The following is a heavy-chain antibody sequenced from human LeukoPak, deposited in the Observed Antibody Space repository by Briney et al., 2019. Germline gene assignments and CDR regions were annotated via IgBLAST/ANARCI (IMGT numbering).Heavy chain of an antibody. CDR3: ARDHYDILTGYYIGRGYFDY. CDR2: ISYDGSNK. D-gene: IGHD3-9*01. Sequence: SGGSLRLSCAASGFTFSSYAMHWVRQAPGKGLERVAVISYDGSNKYYADSVKGRFTISRDNSKNTLYLQMNSLRAEDTAVYYCARDHYDILTGYYIGRGYFDYWGQGTLVTVSS. J-gene: IGHJ4*02. CDR1: GFTFSSYA. V-gene: IGHV3-30-3*01.